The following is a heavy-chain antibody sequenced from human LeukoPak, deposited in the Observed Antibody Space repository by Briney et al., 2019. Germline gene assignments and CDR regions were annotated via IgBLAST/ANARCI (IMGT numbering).Heavy chain of an antibody. CDR1: GFTFSSYS. CDR2: ISSSSSYI. V-gene: IGHV3-21*01. Sequence: GGSLRLSCAASGFTFSSYSMNWVRQAPGKGLEWASSISSSSSYIYYADSVKGRFTISRDNAKNSVYLQMNSLRAEDTAVYYCARCPSATVVTDFDYWGQGTLVTVSS. J-gene: IGHJ4*02. D-gene: IGHD4-23*01. CDR3: ARCPSATVVTDFDY.